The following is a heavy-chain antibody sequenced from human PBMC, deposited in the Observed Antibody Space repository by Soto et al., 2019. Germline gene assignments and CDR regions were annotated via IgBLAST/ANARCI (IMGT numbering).Heavy chain of an antibody. CDR2: IMPVFPTP. V-gene: IGHV1-69*12. CDR1: GGTFRTSA. CDR3: ARDKDRQQLGGNYYYIMDV. Sequence: QVQLVQSGAEVKKPGSSVKVSCKTSGGTFRTSAISWVRQAPGQGLEWMGGIMPVFPTPDYAQKFQGRVTITAAESTGTAYMELSSLRSEDTAVYSCARDKDRQQLGGNYYYIMDVWGQGTTVTVSS. J-gene: IGHJ6*01. D-gene: IGHD3-3*02.